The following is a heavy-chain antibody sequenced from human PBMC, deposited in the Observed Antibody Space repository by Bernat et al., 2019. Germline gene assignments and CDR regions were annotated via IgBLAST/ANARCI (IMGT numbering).Heavy chain of an antibody. D-gene: IGHD6-19*01. J-gene: IGHJ4*02. V-gene: IGHV3-48*03. CDR1: GFTFSSYE. CDR3: ARCDYSSAWYDY. CDR2: ISSTGSTI. Sequence: EVQLVESGGGLVQPGGSLRLSCAASGFTFSSYEMNWVRQAPGKGLDWDSYISSTGSTIYYADSVKCRFTISRDNAKNSLYLQMNSLRAEDTAVYYCARCDYSSAWYDYWGQGTLVTVSS.